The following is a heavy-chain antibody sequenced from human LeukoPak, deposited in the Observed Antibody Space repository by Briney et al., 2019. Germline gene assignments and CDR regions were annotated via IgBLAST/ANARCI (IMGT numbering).Heavy chain of an antibody. CDR1: GGSITSSGYY. CDR3: AQFSLKYSNTWGQDY. Sequence: SETLSLTCTVSGGSITSSGYYWGWVRQPPGKRLEWIGSIYYTGITYYSPSLKSRLTISVDTSKNQFSLRLSSVTAADTAVYYCAQFSLKYSNTWGQDYWGQGTLVTVSS. J-gene: IGHJ4*02. V-gene: IGHV4-39*01. D-gene: IGHD6-13*01. CDR2: IYYTGIT.